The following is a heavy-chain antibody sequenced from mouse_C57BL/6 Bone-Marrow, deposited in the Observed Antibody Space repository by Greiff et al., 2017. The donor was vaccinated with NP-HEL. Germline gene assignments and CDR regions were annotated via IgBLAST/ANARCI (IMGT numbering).Heavy chain of an antibody. V-gene: IGHV5-4*01. CDR2: ISDGGSYT. J-gene: IGHJ2*01. CDR1: GFTFSSYA. Sequence: EVKVVESGGGLVKPGGSLKLSCAASGFTFSSYAMSWVRQTPEKRLEWVATISDGGSYTYYPDNVKGRFTISRDNAKNNLYLQMSHLKSEDTAMYYCARERANWDVWYFDYWGQGTTLTVSS. CDR3: ARERANWDVWYFDY. D-gene: IGHD4-1*01.